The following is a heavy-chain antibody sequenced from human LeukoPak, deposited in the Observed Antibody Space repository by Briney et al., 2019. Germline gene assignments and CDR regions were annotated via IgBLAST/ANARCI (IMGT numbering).Heavy chain of an antibody. CDR2: IYYSGST. CDR1: GGSISSYY. D-gene: IGHD6-19*01. Sequence: SETLSLTCTVSGGSISSYYWSWIRQPPGKGLEWIGYIYYSGSTNYNPSLKSRVTISVDTSKNQFSLKLSSVTAADTAVYYCARAELVRGSGLNFDYWGQGTLVTVSS. J-gene: IGHJ4*02. CDR3: ARAELVRGSGLNFDY. V-gene: IGHV4-59*01.